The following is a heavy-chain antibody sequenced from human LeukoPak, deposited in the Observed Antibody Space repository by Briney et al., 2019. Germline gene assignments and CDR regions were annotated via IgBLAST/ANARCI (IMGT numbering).Heavy chain of an antibody. CDR3: ARCRGSSWYWFDP. Sequence: SETLSLTCAVYGGSFSGYCWSWIRQPPGKGLEWIGEINHSGSTNYNPSLKSRVTISVDTSKNQFSLKLSSVTAADTAVYYCARCRGSSWYWFDPWGQGTLVTVSS. J-gene: IGHJ5*02. CDR2: INHSGST. CDR1: GGSFSGYC. V-gene: IGHV4-34*01. D-gene: IGHD6-13*01.